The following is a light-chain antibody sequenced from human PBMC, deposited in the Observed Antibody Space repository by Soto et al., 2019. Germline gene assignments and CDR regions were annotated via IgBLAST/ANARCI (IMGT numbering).Light chain of an antibody. J-gene: IGKJ4*01. CDR1: RSFSRTY. CDR2: EAS. CDR3: LQYASSPLT. V-gene: IGKV3-20*01. Sequence: ENVLTQSPGTLSLSPGERATLSCRASRSFSRTYLAWYRQKPGQAPRLLIFEASKRATGIPDRFSGSGSGTDFTLTISILEPEDFAVYYCLQYASSPLTFGGGTTVEIK.